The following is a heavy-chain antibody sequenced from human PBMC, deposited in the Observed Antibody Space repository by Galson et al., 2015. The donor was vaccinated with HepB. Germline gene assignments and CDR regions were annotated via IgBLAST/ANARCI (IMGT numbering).Heavy chain of an antibody. J-gene: IGHJ4*02. D-gene: IGHD2-2*01. Sequence: SLRLSCAASGFTFSTYAMSWVRQAPGKGLEWVSATSGSGGSTYYADSVKGRFTISRDNSQNTLYLRMNSLRAEDTALYYCAKSNGGAAAAITGRAYFDYWGQGTLVTVSS. CDR2: TSGSGGST. V-gene: IGHV3-23*01. CDR1: GFTFSTYA. CDR3: AKSNGGAAAAITGRAYFDY.